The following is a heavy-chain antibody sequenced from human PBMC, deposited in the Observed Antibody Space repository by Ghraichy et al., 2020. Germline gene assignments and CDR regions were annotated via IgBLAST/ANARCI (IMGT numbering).Heavy chain of an antibody. D-gene: IGHD2-15*01. CDR3: ARGGARYCIGGSCYTWFDP. V-gene: IGHV4-4*07. J-gene: IGHJ5*02. CDR1: GGSISSYY. Sequence: SETLSLTCTVSGGSISSYYWSWIRQPAGKGLEWIGRIYSSGSTNFNPSLKSRVTMSLDTSKNQFSLNLSSVTAADTAIYYCARGGARYCIGGSCYTWFDPWGQGTLVTVSS. CDR2: IYSSGST.